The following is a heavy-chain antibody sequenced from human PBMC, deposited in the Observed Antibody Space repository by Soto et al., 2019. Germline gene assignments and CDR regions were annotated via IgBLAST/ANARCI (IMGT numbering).Heavy chain of an antibody. D-gene: IGHD1-7*01. V-gene: IGHV4-31*01. CDR1: GDSVSTSGFY. CDR2: IHYSGKT. Sequence: QVQLQESGPGLVKPSQTLSLSCSVSGDSVSTSGFYWNWILQPPGKGLDWLGYIHYSGKTYYTPSLKSLVTISLDTSHNPLSLKLISVTAADAAVYYCAREMELLGEKALGHWGQGPLVIVSS. J-gene: IGHJ4*02. CDR3: AREMELLGEKALGH.